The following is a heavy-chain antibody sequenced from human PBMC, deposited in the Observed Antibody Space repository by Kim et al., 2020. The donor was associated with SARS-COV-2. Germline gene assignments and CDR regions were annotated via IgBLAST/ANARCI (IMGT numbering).Heavy chain of an antibody. J-gene: IGHJ6*03. CDR1: GGSINNYY. D-gene: IGHD3-16*01. Sequence: SETLSLTCSVSGGSINNYYWTWIRQPAGKGLEWIGRIYSTGSTNYNPSLGSRVTVSIDMSKNQVSLKLTSVTAADTAVYYCARDGGNPSNFYYYMDVWG. V-gene: IGHV4-4*07. CDR2: IYSTGST. CDR3: ARDGGNPSNFYYYMDV.